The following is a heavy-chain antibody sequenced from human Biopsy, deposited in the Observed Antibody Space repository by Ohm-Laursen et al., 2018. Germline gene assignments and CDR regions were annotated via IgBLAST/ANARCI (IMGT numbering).Heavy chain of an antibody. J-gene: IGHJ4*02. V-gene: IGHV1-24*01. D-gene: IGHD1-1*01. CDR2: FAPENGKT. Sequence: GASVTVSCKVSEYTLTELSMHWVRQAPGRGLEWMGGFAPENGKTIYAQKFQGRVTMTEDTSTDTAYMELSSLRSEDTAVYYCAADINVWNVNYWGQGTLVNVSS. CDR3: AADINVWNVNY. CDR1: EYTLTELS.